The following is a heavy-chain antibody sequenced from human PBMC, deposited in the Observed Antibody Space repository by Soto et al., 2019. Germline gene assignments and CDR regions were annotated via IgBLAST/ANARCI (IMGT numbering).Heavy chain of an antibody. CDR2: ISGSGCST. CDR1: GFTFSSYA. D-gene: IGHD1-20*01. CDR3: AKPNYNPSQLDYYMDV. Sequence: PGGSLRLSCAASGFTFSSYAMSWVRQAPGKGLEWVSAISGSGCSTYYADSVKGRFTISRDNSKNTLYLQMNSLRAEDTAVYYCAKPNYNPSQLDYYMDVWGKGTTVTVSS. V-gene: IGHV3-23*01. J-gene: IGHJ6*03.